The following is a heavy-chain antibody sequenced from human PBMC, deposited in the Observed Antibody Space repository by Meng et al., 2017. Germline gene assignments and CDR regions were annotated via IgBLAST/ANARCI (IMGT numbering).Heavy chain of an antibody. CDR1: GGSSSGYY. CDR2: INHSGST. Sequence: GSLRLSCAVYGGSSSGYYWSWIRQPPGKGLEWIGEINHSGSTNYNPSLKSRVAISVDTSQNQFSLKLSSVTAADTAVYCCARGRPLLYCSGGSCYYAFDIWGQGTMVTVSS. J-gene: IGHJ3*02. V-gene: IGHV4-34*01. D-gene: IGHD2-15*01. CDR3: ARGRPLLYCSGGSCYYAFDI.